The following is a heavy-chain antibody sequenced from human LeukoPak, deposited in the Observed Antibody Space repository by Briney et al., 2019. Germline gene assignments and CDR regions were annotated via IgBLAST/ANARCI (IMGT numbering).Heavy chain of an antibody. J-gene: IGHJ3*02. V-gene: IGHV4-39*07. CDR1: GGSISSSSYY. CDR2: IYYSGST. Sequence: PSETLSLTCTVSGGSISSSSYYWGWIRQPPGKGLEWIGSIYYSGSTYYNPSLKSRVTISVDTSKNQFSLKLSSVTAADTAVYYCARERYSGSGNDAFDIWGQGTMVTVSS. CDR3: ARERYSGSGNDAFDI. D-gene: IGHD6-13*01.